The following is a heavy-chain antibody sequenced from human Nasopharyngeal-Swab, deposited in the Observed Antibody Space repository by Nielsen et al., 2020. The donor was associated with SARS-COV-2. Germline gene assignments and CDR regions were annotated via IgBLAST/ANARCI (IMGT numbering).Heavy chain of an antibody. Sequence: GGSLRLSCAASGFTFSSYSMNWVRQAPGKGLEWVSSISSSSSYIYYADSVKGRFTISRDNAKNLLYLQMNSLRAEDTAVYYCARSRDGYNYWWFDPWGQGTLVTVSS. CDR3: ARSRDGYNYWWFDP. D-gene: IGHD5-24*01. CDR1: GFTFSSYS. J-gene: IGHJ5*02. CDR2: ISSSSSYI. V-gene: IGHV3-21*01.